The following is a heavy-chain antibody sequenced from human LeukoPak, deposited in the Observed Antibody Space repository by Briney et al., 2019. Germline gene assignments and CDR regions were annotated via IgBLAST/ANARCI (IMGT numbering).Heavy chain of an antibody. CDR1: GFTFSSYG. D-gene: IGHD6-19*01. V-gene: IGHV3-30*18. Sequence: GRSLRLSCAASGFTFSSYGMHWVRQAPGKGLEWVAVISYDGSNKYYADSVKGRFTISRDNSENTLYLQMNSLRAEDTAVYYCAKDPRGGQWLEGLDYWGQGTLVTVSS. CDR2: ISYDGSNK. CDR3: AKDPRGGQWLEGLDY. J-gene: IGHJ4*02.